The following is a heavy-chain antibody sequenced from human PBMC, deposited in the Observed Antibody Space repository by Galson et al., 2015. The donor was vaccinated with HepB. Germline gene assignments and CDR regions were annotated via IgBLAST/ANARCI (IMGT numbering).Heavy chain of an antibody. CDR1: GYTFSEYG. J-gene: IGHJ4*02. V-gene: IGHV1-18*04. CDR3: ARTPFGTTWALDY. Sequence: SVKVSCKAYGYTFSEYGISWVRQAPGQGLEWMGWISAYNGDTNYVQNLQDRVTMTTDTSTSTAYMEMRSLRSDDTAVFYCARTPFGTTWALDYWGQGTPFTVSS. D-gene: IGHD3-3*01. CDR2: ISAYNGDT.